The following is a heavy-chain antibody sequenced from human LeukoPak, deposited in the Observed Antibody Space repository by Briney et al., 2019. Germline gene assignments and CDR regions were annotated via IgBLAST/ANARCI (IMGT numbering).Heavy chain of an antibody. CDR2: TAGSGISK. J-gene: IGHJ4*02. Sequence: GGSLRLSCSASGFIFSTYTMYWVRQAPGRGLEWASSTAGSGISKDYADSVKGRFTISKDKSKNTLYLQMDNLRAEDTGVYFCARLPTFYYDSSGYHYDYWGQGTLVTVSS. D-gene: IGHD3-22*01. CDR3: ARLPTFYYDSSGYHYDY. CDR1: GFIFSTYT. V-gene: IGHV3-23*01.